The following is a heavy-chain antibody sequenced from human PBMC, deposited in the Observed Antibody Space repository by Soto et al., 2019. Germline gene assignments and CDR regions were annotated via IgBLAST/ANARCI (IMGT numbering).Heavy chain of an antibody. J-gene: IGHJ5*02. CDR1: VGTFGNSA. CDR3: ARDGDPQSAFWSGPLGGGRFDP. CDR2: IVPMFGTA. Sequence: QVQLVQSGAEVKKPGSSVNVSCKTSVGTFGNSAVTWVRQAPGQGLEWLGGIVPMFGTANYAQKFQGRVTITADESTITAYMRLSSLKTDDTAVYYCARDGDPQSAFWSGPLGGGRFDPWGQGTLVTVSS. D-gene: IGHD3-3*01. V-gene: IGHV1-69*12.